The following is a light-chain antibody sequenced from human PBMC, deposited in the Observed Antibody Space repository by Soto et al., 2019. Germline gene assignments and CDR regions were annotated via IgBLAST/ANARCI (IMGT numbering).Light chain of an antibody. V-gene: IGKV1-39*01. CDR3: QQSYSTPLT. CDR2: AAS. Sequence: DIQMTQSPSSLSASVGDRVTITCRASQIISSFLNWYQQKPGKAPKLLIYAASSLQGGVPSRFSGSGSGTDFTLTISSLQPEDFATYYCQQSYSTPLTFGGGTKVEIK. J-gene: IGKJ4*01. CDR1: QIISSF.